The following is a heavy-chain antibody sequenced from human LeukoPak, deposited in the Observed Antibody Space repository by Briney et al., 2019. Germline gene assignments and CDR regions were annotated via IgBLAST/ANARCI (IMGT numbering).Heavy chain of an antibody. D-gene: IGHD5-12*01. CDR3: ATLKWGYSGYDEGYFDY. V-gene: IGHV3-30*03. J-gene: IGHJ4*02. CDR2: ISYDGSNK. CDR1: GFTFSSYG. Sequence: GGTLRLSCAASGFTFSSYGMHWVRQAPGKGLEWVAVISYDGSNKYYADSVKGRFTISRDNSKNTLYLQMNSLRAEDTAVYYCATLKWGYSGYDEGYFDYWGQGTLVTVSS.